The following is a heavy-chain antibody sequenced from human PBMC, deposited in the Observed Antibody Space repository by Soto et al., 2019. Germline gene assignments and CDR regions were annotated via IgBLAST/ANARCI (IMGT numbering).Heavy chain of an antibody. CDR2: IYHSGST. D-gene: IGHD2-8*01. V-gene: IGHV4-4*02. CDR1: GGSISSSNW. CDR3: ARVESYCTNGVCYTRDFDY. J-gene: IGHJ4*02. Sequence: SETLSLTCAVSGGSISSSNWWSWVRQPPGKGLEWIGEIYHSGSTNYNPSLKSRVTISVDKSKNQFSLKLSSVTAADTAVYYCARVESYCTNGVCYTRDFDYWGQGTLVTVSS.